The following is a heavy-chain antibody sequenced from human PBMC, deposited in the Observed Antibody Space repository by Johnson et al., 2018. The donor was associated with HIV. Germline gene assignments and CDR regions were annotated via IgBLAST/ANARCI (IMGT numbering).Heavy chain of an antibody. CDR1: GITFDNYA. V-gene: IGHV3-43D*03. Sequence: VQLVESGGRMVQPGGSLRLSCVVSGITFDNYAMHWVRHAPGKGLEWVSLISWDGGSSYYADSVQGRFTISRDNSKKSLYLQMNSLRAEDTALYYCAKDSDRFYYGSGDAFDIWGQGTMVTVFS. D-gene: IGHD3-10*01. CDR3: AKDSDRFYYGSGDAFDI. J-gene: IGHJ3*02. CDR2: ISWDGGSS.